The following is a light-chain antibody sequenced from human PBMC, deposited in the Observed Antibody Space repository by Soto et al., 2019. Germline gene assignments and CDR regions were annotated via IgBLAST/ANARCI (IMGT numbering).Light chain of an antibody. Sequence: QSVLTQSSSASASLGSSVKLTCTLSSGHSNCIIAWHQQQPGMAPRFLMRFEESGSYNKGSGVPDRFSGSSSGADRYLTISNLQSEDEADYYCETWDSHSRLFGGGTKLTVL. CDR1: SGHSNCI. CDR2: FEESGSY. J-gene: IGLJ3*02. V-gene: IGLV4-60*03. CDR3: ETWDSHSRL.